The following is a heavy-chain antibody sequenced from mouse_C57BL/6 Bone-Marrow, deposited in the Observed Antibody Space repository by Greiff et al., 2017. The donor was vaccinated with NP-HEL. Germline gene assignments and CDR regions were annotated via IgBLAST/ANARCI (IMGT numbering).Heavy chain of an antibody. CDR1: GFSFNTYA. CDR3: VDGYCPAWFAY. CDR2: IRSKSNNYAT. J-gene: IGHJ3*01. V-gene: IGHV10-1*01. Sequence: EVKLMESGGGLVQPKGSLKLSCAASGFSFNTYAMNWVRQAPGKGLEWVARIRSKSNNYATYYADSVKDRFTISRDDSESMLYLQMNNLKTEDTAMYYCVDGYCPAWFAYWGQGTLVTVSA. D-gene: IGHD2-3*01.